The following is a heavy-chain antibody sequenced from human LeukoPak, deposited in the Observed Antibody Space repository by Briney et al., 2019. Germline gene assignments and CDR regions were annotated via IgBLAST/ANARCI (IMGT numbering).Heavy chain of an antibody. V-gene: IGHV4-59*08. CDR3: ARSYSSGPSYYFDY. Sequence: SETLSLTCTVSGGSISSYYWSWIRQPPGKGLEWIGYIYYSGSTNYNPSLKSRVTISVDTSKNQFSLKLSSVTAADTAVYHCARSYSSGPSYYFDYWGQGTLVTVSS. CDR1: GGSISSYY. CDR2: IYYSGST. J-gene: IGHJ4*02. D-gene: IGHD6-19*01.